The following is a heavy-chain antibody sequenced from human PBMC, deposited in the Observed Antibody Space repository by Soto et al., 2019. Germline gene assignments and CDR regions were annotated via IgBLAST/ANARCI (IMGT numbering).Heavy chain of an antibody. CDR3: ARDFTRTSWPNYYYYYMDV. V-gene: IGHV1-69*04. CDR2: IIPILGIA. D-gene: IGHD2-2*01. Sequence: ASVKVSCKASGGTFSSYTISWVRQAPGQGLEWVGRIIPILGIADYAQKFQGRVTITADKSTSTAYMELSSLRSEDTAVYYCARDFTRTSWPNYYYYYMDVWGKGTTVTVSS. CDR1: GGTFSSYT. J-gene: IGHJ6*03.